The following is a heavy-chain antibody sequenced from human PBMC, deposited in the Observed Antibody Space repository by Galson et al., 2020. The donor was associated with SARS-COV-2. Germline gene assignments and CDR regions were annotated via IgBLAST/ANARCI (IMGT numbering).Heavy chain of an antibody. CDR3: SRIIVTAYYFSYMDV. Sequence: SETLSLTCAVSGGSISSSDWWGWVRHPPGKGLEWIGEIFHSGYTNYNPPSKSRLTMSVATPTNQFSLKLSSVTAADTALYYCSRIIVTAYYFSYMDVWGKGTTVTVSS. CDR2: IFHSGYT. CDR1: GGSISSSDW. V-gene: IGHV4-4*02. J-gene: IGHJ6*03. D-gene: IGHD2-21*02.